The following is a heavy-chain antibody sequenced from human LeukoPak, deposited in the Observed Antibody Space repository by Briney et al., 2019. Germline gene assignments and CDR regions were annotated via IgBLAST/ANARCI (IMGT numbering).Heavy chain of an antibody. J-gene: IGHJ4*02. CDR3: ARGSYVY. D-gene: IGHD1-26*01. CDR1: GFTFSSYG. Sequence: GGSLRLSCAASGFTFSSYGMHWVRQAPGKGLEWVAFIWYDGSDKYYADSVKGRFTISRDNSKNTVYLQMNSLRVEDTAVYYCARGSYVYWGQGTMDTVFS. CDR2: IWYDGSDK. V-gene: IGHV3-30*02.